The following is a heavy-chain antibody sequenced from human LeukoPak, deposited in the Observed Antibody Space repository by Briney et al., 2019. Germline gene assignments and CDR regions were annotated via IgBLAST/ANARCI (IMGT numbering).Heavy chain of an antibody. CDR3: ARHSLSPYDYVWGSYRYGSFDY. V-gene: IGHV4-59*08. Sequence: PSETLSLTCTVSGGSISSYYWSWIRQPPGKGLEWIGYIYYSGSTNYNPSLKSRVTISVDTSKNQFSLKLSSVTAADTAVYYCARHSLSPYDYVWGSYRYGSFDYWGRGTLVTVSS. CDR2: IYYSGST. CDR1: GGSISSYY. D-gene: IGHD3-16*02. J-gene: IGHJ4*02.